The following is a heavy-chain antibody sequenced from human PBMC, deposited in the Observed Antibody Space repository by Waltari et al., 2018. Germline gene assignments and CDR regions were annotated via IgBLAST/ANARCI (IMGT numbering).Heavy chain of an antibody. Sequence: QLWESGGDSVQPGGSLRLSCVGSGPSFSSYAVAWVRQDPWEGLGWCAEINGVGGDKDDGEFVEGRFTISRDHSKDTVCLQMDSLRVEDTAVYYCAKDLSSKEGLFSMDVWGQGTTVTVSS. J-gene: IGHJ6*01. CDR3: AKDLSSKEGLFSMDV. CDR1: GPSFSSYA. V-gene: IGHV3-23*02. CDR2: INGVGGDK. D-gene: IGHD3-9*01.